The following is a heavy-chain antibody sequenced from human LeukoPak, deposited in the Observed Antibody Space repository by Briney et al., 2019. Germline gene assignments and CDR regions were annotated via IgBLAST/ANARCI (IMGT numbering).Heavy chain of an antibody. CDR2: IRSKAYGGTT. D-gene: IGHD2-2*01. Sequence: PGGSLRLSCTASGFTFGDYALNWVRQAPGKGLEWVGFIRSKAYGGTTEYAASVKGRFTISRDDSKSSAYLQRNSLKTEDTAVYYCTSPQKDIVILPTASGGGQGTLVTVSS. CDR1: GFTFGDYA. V-gene: IGHV3-49*04. J-gene: IGHJ4*02. CDR3: TSPQKDIVILPTASG.